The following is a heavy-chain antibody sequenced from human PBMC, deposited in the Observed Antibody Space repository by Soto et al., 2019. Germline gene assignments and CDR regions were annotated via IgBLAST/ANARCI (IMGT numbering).Heavy chain of an antibody. J-gene: IGHJ6*02. CDR3: ARMDYYGSGSHYPVDYDGMDV. V-gene: IGHV1-8*01. Sequence: QVQLVQSGAEVKKPGASVKVSCKASGYTFTSYDINWVRQATGQGLEWMGWMNPNSGNTGYAQKFQGRVTMTRNTSISTAYMELSSLRSEDTAVYYCARMDYYGSGSHYPVDYDGMDVWCQGTTVTVSS. CDR2: MNPNSGNT. D-gene: IGHD3-10*01. CDR1: GYTFTSYD.